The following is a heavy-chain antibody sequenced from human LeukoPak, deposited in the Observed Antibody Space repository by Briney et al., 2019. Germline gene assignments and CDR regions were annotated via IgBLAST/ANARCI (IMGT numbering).Heavy chain of an antibody. CDR2: IYYSGTT. J-gene: IGHJ4*02. CDR1: GGSVSGNTYY. D-gene: IGHD3-10*01. CDR3: ARLLRPDYYGSGSHFDY. V-gene: IGHV4-39*07. Sequence: SETLSLTCTVSGGSVSGNTYYWAWIRQPPGKGLEWIGSIYYSGTTSYNPSLKSRVTISVDTSKNHLSLKLSSVTAADTAVYYCARLLRPDYYGSGSHFDYWGQGALVTVSS.